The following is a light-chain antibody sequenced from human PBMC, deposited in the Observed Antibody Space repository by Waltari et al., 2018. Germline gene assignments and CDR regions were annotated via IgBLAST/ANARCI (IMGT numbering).Light chain of an antibody. V-gene: IGKV3-15*01. CDR3: QQYDKGLT. CDR1: QSVSSN. CDR2: GAS. Sequence: TVLTQSPATLSVSPGDTATLSCRASQSVSSNFAWYHQRPGQPPRLLIYGASTRATGVPARFSGSGSGTEFTLTISSLQSEYFALYYCQQYDKGLTFGGGTKVEIK. J-gene: IGKJ4*01.